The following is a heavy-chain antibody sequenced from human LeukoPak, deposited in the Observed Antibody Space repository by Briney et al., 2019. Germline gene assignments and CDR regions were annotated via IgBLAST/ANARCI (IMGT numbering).Heavy chain of an antibody. Sequence: SVKVSCKTSGGTFSSYAISWVRQAPGQGLEWMGGIIPIFGTANYAQKFQDRVTITTDESTSTAYTELSSLRSEDTAVYYCATNVDTAMVPFDYWGQGTLVTVSS. CDR2: IIPIFGTA. CDR3: ATNVDTAMVPFDY. CDR1: GGTFSSYA. J-gene: IGHJ4*02. V-gene: IGHV1-69*05. D-gene: IGHD5-18*01.